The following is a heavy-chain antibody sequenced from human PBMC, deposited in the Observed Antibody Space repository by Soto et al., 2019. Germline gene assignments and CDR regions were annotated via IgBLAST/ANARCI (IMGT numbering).Heavy chain of an antibody. CDR2: IRSKAYGGTT. Sequence: GGSLRLSCTASGFTFGDYAMSWVRQAPGKGLEWVGFIRSKAYGGTTEYAASVKGRFTISRDDSKSIAYLQMNSLKTEDTAVYYCSVTGGPLDYWGQGTLVTVSS. CDR3: SVTGGPLDY. J-gene: IGHJ4*02. D-gene: IGHD2-15*01. V-gene: IGHV3-49*04. CDR1: GFTFGDYA.